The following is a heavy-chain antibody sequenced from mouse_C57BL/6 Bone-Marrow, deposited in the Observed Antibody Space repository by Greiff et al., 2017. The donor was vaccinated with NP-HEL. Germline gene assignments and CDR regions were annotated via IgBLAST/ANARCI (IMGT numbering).Heavy chain of an antibody. J-gene: IGHJ1*03. CDR1: GYTFTSYW. Sequence: QVQLQQPGAELVKPGASVKLSCKASGYTFTSYWMQWVKQRPGQGLEWIGEIDPSDSYTNYNQKFKGKATLTVDTSSSTAYLQRSSLTSEDSAVYYCAGDYGSGYEYFDVWGTGTTVTVSS. CDR2: IDPSDSYT. D-gene: IGHD1-1*01. V-gene: IGHV1-50*01. CDR3: AGDYGSGYEYFDV.